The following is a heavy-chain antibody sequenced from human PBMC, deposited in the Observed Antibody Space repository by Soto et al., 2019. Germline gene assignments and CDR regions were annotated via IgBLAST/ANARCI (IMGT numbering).Heavy chain of an antibody. CDR3: ARDRWDVTVTRDDYYYGMDV. D-gene: IGHD1-26*01. Sequence: SEPLSLTCIVSDDSISSGGYYWTLIRQHPGKGLEWIGSLNHRGNTYFNPSLKSRLSISVNTSDHRISLTLSSVTAADTAVYYCARDRWDVTVTRDDYYYGMDVWGQGNTVTVSS. CDR2: LNHRGNT. CDR1: DDSISSGGYY. V-gene: IGHV4-31*03. J-gene: IGHJ6*01.